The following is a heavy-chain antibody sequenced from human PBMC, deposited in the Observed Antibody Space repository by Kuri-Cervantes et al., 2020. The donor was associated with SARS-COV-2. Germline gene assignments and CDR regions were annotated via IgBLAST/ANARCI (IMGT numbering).Heavy chain of an antibody. CDR3: AKDSALVVAAPILSFLDY. Sequence: SLKISCAASGFTFDDYAMHWVRQAPGKGLEWVSGISWNSGSIGYADSVKGRFTISRDNAKNSLYLQMNSLRAEDTALYYCAKDSALVVAAPILSFLDYWGQGTLVTVSS. CDR1: GFTFDDYA. V-gene: IGHV3-9*01. CDR2: ISWNSGSI. J-gene: IGHJ4*02. D-gene: IGHD2-15*01.